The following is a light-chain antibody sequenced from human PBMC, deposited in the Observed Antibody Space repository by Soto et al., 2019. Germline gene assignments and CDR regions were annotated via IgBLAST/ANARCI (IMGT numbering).Light chain of an antibody. Sequence: QSVLTQPPSASGTPGQRVTISCSRSSSNIARNSINWYQQLPGTAPKLLIFSNNQRPSGVPDRFSGSKSDTSASLAIGGLQSEDEAEYYCAAWDDSLNGYAFGTGTKLTVL. CDR3: AAWDDSLNGYA. J-gene: IGLJ1*01. CDR2: SNN. V-gene: IGLV1-44*01. CDR1: SSNIARNS.